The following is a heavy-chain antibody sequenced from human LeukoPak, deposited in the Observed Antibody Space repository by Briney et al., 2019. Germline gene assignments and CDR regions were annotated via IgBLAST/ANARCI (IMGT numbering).Heavy chain of an antibody. CDR1: DGSFSGYY. D-gene: IGHD2-15*01. J-gene: IGHJ5*02. CDR2: INHSGRT. Sequence: SETLSLTCTVYDGSFSGYYWSWIRQPPGKGLEWIGEINHSGRTNYNPSLKSRVTISVDTSKNQCSLKLSSVTAADTAVYYCARGARVVVVAATVIWFDPWGQGTLVTVSS. CDR3: ARGARVVVVAATVIWFDP. V-gene: IGHV4-34*01.